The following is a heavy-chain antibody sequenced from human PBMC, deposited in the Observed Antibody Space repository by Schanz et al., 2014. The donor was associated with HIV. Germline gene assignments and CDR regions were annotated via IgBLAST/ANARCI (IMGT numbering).Heavy chain of an antibody. V-gene: IGHV1-2*02. D-gene: IGHD1-26*01. CDR1: GDTFTGDF. Sequence: QVQLVQSGAEVKKPWASVKVSCKASGDTFTGDFMHWVRQAPGQGLEWMGWINPNSGGTNYAQKFQGRVTMTRDTSISTAYMELSRLRSDDTAVYYCARGIVGATPAFDIWGQGTMVTVSS. CDR3: ARGIVGATPAFDI. CDR2: INPNSGGT. J-gene: IGHJ3*02.